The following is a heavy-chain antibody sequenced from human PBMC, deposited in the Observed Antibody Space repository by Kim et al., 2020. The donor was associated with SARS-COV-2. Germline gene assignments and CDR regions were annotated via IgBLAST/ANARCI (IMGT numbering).Heavy chain of an antibody. Sequence: IYAQKFQGRVTMTEDKSTDTAYMELSSLRSEDTAVYYCATTMVRGVIVDYWGQGTLVTVSS. D-gene: IGHD3-10*01. CDR3: ATTMVRGVIVDY. V-gene: IGHV1-24*01. J-gene: IGHJ4*02.